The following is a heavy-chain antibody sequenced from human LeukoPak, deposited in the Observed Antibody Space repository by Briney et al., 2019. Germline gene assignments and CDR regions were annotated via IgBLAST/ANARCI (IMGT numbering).Heavy chain of an antibody. CDR2: INSDGSST. V-gene: IGHV3-74*01. J-gene: IGHJ4*02. Sequence: PGGSLRLSCPASGFTLSRNYMSWIRQAPGKGLVWVSRINSDGSSTRYADSVKGRFTISRDNAKNTLYLQMNSLRAEDTAVYYCLRGVVAALYYLYSWGQGTLVTVSS. CDR1: GFTLSRNY. D-gene: IGHD5-12*01. CDR3: LRGVVAALYYLYS.